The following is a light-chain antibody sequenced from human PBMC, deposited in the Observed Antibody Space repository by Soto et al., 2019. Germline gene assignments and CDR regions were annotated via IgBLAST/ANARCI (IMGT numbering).Light chain of an antibody. CDR2: AAS. CDR3: QQSYTTLST. CDR1: QSISNY. Sequence: DIQMTQSPSSLSASVGDRVTITCRASQSISNYLNWYQQKPGKSPKLLIYAASSLQSGVPSRFSGSGSGTDFTLTISSLQPEDFATYYCQQSYTTLSTFGPGTNVDIK. V-gene: IGKV1-39*01. J-gene: IGKJ3*01.